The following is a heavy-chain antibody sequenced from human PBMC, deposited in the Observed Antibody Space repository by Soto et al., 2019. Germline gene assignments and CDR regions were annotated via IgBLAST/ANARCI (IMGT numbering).Heavy chain of an antibody. V-gene: IGHV1-69*13. CDR1: GGTFSSYA. Sequence: SVKVSCKASGGTFSSYAISWVRQAPGQGLEWMGGIIPIFGTANYAQKFQGRVTITADESTSTAYMELSSLRSEDTAVYYCATHSADGYCSSTSCYGSWFDPWGQGTLVTVSS. D-gene: IGHD2-2*01. CDR2: IIPIFGTA. J-gene: IGHJ5*02. CDR3: ATHSADGYCSSTSCYGSWFDP.